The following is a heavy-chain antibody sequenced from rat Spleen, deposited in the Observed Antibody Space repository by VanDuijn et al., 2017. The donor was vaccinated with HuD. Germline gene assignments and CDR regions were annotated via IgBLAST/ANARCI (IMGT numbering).Heavy chain of an antibody. D-gene: IGHD1-2*01. CDR2: IWTGGNT. Sequence: QVQLKESGPGLVQPSQTLSLTCTVSGFSLSSYHVSWIRQPPGKSLVWMGTIWTGGNTNYYSAVQSRRPISRDTSKSQVFLKMNSLQPEDTGTYYCARHRRSSYIHEYFDYWGQGVMVTVSS. CDR1: GFSLSSYH. J-gene: IGHJ2*01. CDR3: ARHRRSSYIHEYFDY. V-gene: IGHV2-72*01.